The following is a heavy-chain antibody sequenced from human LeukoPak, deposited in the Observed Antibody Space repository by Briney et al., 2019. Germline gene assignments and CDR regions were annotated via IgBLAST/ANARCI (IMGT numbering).Heavy chain of an antibody. CDR3: ARASPIGLAGLFDY. D-gene: IGHD2-15*01. CDR2: IYSGGTT. V-gene: IGHV3-53*01. J-gene: IGHJ4*02. CDR1: GFIVSSNY. Sequence: GGSLRLSCAASGFIVSSNYMNWVRHAPGKGLELVSVIYSGGTTYYADSVKGRFTISRDNSKNTLYLQMNSLRAEDTAKYYCARASPIGLAGLFDYWGQGTLVTVSS.